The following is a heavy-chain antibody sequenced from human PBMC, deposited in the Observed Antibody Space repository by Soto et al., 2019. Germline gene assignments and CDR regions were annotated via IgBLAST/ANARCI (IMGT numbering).Heavy chain of an antibody. D-gene: IGHD3-22*01. CDR1: GGSISSGGYY. CDR3: ARDTGSGYYFLFDY. CDR2: IYYSGST. Sequence: SETLSLTCTVSGGSISSGGYYWSWIRQHPGKGLEWIGYIYYSGSTYYNPSLKSRVTISVDTSKNQFSLKLSSVTAADTAVYYCARDTGSGYYFLFDYWGQGTLVTVSS. J-gene: IGHJ4*02. V-gene: IGHV4-31*03.